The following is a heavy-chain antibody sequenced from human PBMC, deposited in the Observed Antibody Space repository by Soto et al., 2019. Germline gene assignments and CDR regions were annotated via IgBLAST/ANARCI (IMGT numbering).Heavy chain of an antibody. V-gene: IGHV5-51*01. J-gene: IGHJ6*02. CDR2: IYPGDSDT. CDR3: ATEGGQQLDYYFYGMDV. D-gene: IGHD6-13*01. CDR1: GYSFTSYW. Sequence: LGESLKISCKGSGYSFTSYWIGWVRQMPGKGLEWMGIIYPGDSDTRYSPSFQGQVTISADKSISTAYLQWSSLKASDTAMYYCATEGGQQLDYYFYGMDVWGQGTTVTVSS.